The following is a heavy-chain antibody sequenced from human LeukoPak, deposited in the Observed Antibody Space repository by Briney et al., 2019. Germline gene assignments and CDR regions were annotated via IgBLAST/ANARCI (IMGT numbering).Heavy chain of an antibody. D-gene: IGHD3-10*02. CDR3: AELGITMIGGV. CDR1: GITFSSYG. V-gene: IGHV3-23*01. Sequence: GGSLRLSCAASGITFSSYGMSWVRQAPGKGLEWVSAISGSGGSTYYADSVKGRFTISRDNAKNSLYLQMNSLRAEDTAVYYCAELGITMIGGVWGKGTTVTISS. J-gene: IGHJ6*04. CDR2: ISGSGGST.